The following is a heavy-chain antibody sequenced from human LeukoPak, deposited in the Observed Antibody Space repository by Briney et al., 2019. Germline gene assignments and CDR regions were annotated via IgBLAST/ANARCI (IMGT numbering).Heavy chain of an antibody. CDR3: ARLDYYDSSGHNWFDP. Sequence: SETLSLTCTVSGDSISSAYWSWIRQPPGKGLEWIGYIYYSGTTSYNPSLKSRVSISVDTSKNQFSLKLSSVTAADTAVYYCARLDYYDSSGHNWFDPWGQGTLVTVSS. CDR2: IYYSGTT. D-gene: IGHD3-22*01. CDR1: GDSISSAY. J-gene: IGHJ5*02. V-gene: IGHV4-59*12.